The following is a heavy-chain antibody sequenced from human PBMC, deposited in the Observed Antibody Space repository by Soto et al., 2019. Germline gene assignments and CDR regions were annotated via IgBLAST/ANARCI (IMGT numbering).Heavy chain of an antibody. CDR3: ARALGYSSSWYDY. J-gene: IGHJ4*02. Sequence: NVYCKSAGFSVSRYSNKWVRQAPGQGLEWMGWISAYNGNTNYAQKLQGRVTMTTDTSTSTAYMELRSLRSDDTAVYYCARALGYSSSWYDYWGQGTLVTVSS. CDR2: ISAYNGNT. V-gene: IGHV1-18*01. D-gene: IGHD6-13*01. CDR1: GFSVSRYS.